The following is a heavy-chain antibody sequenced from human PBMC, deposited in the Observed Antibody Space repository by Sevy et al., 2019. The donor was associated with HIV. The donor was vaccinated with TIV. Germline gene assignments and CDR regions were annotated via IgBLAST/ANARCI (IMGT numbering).Heavy chain of an antibody. Sequence: GGSLRLSCAASEFTFSSYATSWVRQAPGKGLEWVSSISGSEGSTYYADSVKGRFTISRDNSRNTLYLQMNSLRAEDTAVYYCVSNTVTTAQGYWGQGTLVTVSS. J-gene: IGHJ4*02. V-gene: IGHV3-23*01. CDR1: EFTFSSYA. CDR2: ISGSEGST. D-gene: IGHD4-17*01. CDR3: VSNTVTTAQGY.